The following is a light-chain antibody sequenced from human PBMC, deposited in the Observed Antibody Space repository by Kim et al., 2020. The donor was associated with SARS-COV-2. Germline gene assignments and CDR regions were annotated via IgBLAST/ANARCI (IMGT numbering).Light chain of an antibody. CDR3: QQFSSYSYS. V-gene: IGKV1-5*03. CDR1: QSISTW. Sequence: DIQMTQSPSTLSASVGDRVTITCRASQSISTWLAWYQQKPGKAPKLLIYKASTLESGVPSRFSGSGSGKEFTLTISSLQPDDFATYYCQQFSSYSYSFGQGTKLEI. J-gene: IGKJ2*03. CDR2: KAS.